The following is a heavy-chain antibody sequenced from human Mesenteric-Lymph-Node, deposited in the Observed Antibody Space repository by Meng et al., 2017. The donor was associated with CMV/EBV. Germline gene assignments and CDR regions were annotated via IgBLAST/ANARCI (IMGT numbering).Heavy chain of an antibody. Sequence: ASVKVSCKASGYTFTDYYMHWVRQAPGLGLEWMGWINPKGGATNYAQNFQGRVTLTRDTSISTAYMELSRLTSDDTAVYYCASEGFYGSGRQAPIEFWGQGTLVTVSS. CDR1: GYTFTDYY. D-gene: IGHD3-10*01. CDR3: ASEGFYGSGRQAPIEF. CDR2: INPKGGAT. V-gene: IGHV1-2*02. J-gene: IGHJ4*02.